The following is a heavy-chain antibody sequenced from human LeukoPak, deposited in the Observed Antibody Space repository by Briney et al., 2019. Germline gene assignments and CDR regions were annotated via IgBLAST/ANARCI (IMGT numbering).Heavy chain of an antibody. Sequence: SVKVSCKASGGTFSSYAISWVRQAPGQGLEWMGRIIPIFGRANYAQKFQGRVTITTDESTSTAYMELSSLRSEDTAVYYCARFPLGGYYYFDYWGQGTLVTVSS. CDR3: ARFPLGGYYYFDY. J-gene: IGHJ4*02. V-gene: IGHV1-69*05. CDR2: IIPIFGRA. CDR1: GGTFSSYA. D-gene: IGHD3-22*01.